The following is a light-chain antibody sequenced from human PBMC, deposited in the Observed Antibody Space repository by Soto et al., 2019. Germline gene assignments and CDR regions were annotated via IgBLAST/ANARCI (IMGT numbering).Light chain of an antibody. V-gene: IGKV1-12*01. Sequence: DIQMTQSPPYVSASVGDRVTISCRASQDAGSWLSWFHQKPGGAPNLLIFHTSRKKSGVPPRFAGRDTRTDITINISSLQTENFGTYYCPHADGLRTLTFGGGTAVEI. CDR2: HTS. CDR1: QDAGSW. CDR3: PHADGLRTLT. J-gene: IGKJ4*01.